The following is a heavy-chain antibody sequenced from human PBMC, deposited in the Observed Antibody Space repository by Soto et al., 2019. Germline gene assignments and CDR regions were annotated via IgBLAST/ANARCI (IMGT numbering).Heavy chain of an antibody. CDR1: GYTFTGYY. J-gene: IGHJ6*02. Sequence: ASVKVSCKASGYTFTGYYMHWVRQAPGQGLEWMGWINPNSGGTNYAQKFQGWVTMTRDTSISTAYMELSRLRSDDTAVYYCARGDPYYDFRSGYYDYYYYGMDVWGQGTTVTVSS. CDR2: INPNSGGT. D-gene: IGHD3-3*01. V-gene: IGHV1-2*04. CDR3: ARGDPYYDFRSGYYDYYYYGMDV.